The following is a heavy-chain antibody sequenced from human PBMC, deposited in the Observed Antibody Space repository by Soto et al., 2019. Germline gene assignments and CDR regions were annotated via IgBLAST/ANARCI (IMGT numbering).Heavy chain of an antibody. J-gene: IGHJ4*02. CDR2: ISAYNGNT. CDR1: GYTFTSYG. Sequence: ASVKVSCKASGYTFTSYGISWVRQAPGQGLEWMGWISAYNGNTNYAQKLQGRVTMTTDTSTSTAYMELRSLRSDDTAVYYCARDRYSSGWYYFDYWGRGTLVTVSS. D-gene: IGHD6-19*01. V-gene: IGHV1-18*04. CDR3: ARDRYSSGWYYFDY.